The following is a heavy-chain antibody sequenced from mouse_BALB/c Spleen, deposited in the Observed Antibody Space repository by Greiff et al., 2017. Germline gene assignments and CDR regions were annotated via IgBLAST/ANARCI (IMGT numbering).Heavy chain of an antibody. CDR3: ARYRYDDYYAMDY. J-gene: IGHJ4*01. CDR2: ISCYKGAT. Sequence: LVKTGASVKISCKASGYSFTGYYMHWVKQCHGKCLEWIGYISCYKGATSYNQKFKGKVTFTVDTSSSTAYMQFNSLTSEDSAVFYCARYRYDDYYAMDYWGQGTSVTVSS. D-gene: IGHD2-14*01. V-gene: IGHV1S34*01. CDR1: GYSFTGYY.